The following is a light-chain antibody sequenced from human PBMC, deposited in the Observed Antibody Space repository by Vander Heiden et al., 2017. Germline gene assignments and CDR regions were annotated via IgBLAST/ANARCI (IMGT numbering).Light chain of an antibody. V-gene: IGLV2-14*01. Sequence: QSALTQPASVSGSPGQSITISCTGTSSDVGGYNYVSWYQQHPGKATKLRIYDVSNRPSGVSNRFSGSKSGNKASRTISGLQAEDEADYDCSSYTSSSTDVVFGGGTKLTVL. CDR2: DVS. CDR1: SSDVGGYNY. J-gene: IGLJ2*01. CDR3: SSYTSSSTDVV.